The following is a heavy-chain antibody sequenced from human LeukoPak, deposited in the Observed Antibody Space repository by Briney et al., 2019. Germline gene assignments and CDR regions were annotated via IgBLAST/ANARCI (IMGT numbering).Heavy chain of an antibody. D-gene: IGHD4-17*01. V-gene: IGHV3-20*04. CDR3: VRVDTDYANDY. CDR1: GFTFDDYG. Sequence: GGSLRLSCAASGFTFDDYGMVWVRQARGKGLVWVSDINWAWDRIRYADSVKGRFTIYRENAKHSLYLQMNRLRVRDTPFYYCVRVDTDYANDYWGKGALVTVSS. J-gene: IGHJ4*02. CDR2: INWAWDRI.